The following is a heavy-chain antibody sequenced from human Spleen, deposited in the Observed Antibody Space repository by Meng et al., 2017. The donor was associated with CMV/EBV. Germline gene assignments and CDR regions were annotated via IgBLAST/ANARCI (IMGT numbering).Heavy chain of an antibody. CDR2: ISSSSSTI. J-gene: IGHJ4*02. Sequence: LSCAASRFNFRDYYMGWIRQDPGKGLEWISYISSSSSTIHYADSVRGRFTISRDNAKKSLNLQMDSLRAEDTAVYYCARWRGYFDYWGQGTLVTVSS. CDR1: RFNFRDYY. V-gene: IGHV3-11*01. CDR3: ARWRGYFDY.